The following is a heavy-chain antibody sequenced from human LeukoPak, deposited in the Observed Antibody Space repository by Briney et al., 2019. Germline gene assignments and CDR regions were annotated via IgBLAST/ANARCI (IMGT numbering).Heavy chain of an antibody. Sequence: ASVKVSCKASGGTFSSYAISWVRQAPGQGLEWMGRIIPILGIANYAQKFQGRVTITADKSTSTAYMELSSLRSEDTAVYYCARVSGSSSYDYWGQGTLVTVSS. CDR3: ARVSGSSSYDY. J-gene: IGHJ4*02. D-gene: IGHD6-13*01. V-gene: IGHV1-69*04. CDR1: GGTFSSYA. CDR2: IIPILGIA.